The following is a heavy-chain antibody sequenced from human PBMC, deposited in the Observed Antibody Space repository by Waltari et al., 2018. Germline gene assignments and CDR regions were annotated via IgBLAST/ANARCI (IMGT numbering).Heavy chain of an antibody. CDR2: ISYDGSNK. CDR3: ARGLIAVAGLHY. Sequence: QVQLVESGGGVVQHGRSLRLSCAASGFAFSRYAMHWVRQAPGKGLEWVAVISYDGSNKYYADSVKGRFTISRDNSKNTLYLQMNSLRAEDTAVYYCARGLIAVAGLHYWGQGTLVTVSS. CDR1: GFAFSRYA. D-gene: IGHD6-19*01. V-gene: IGHV3-30-3*01. J-gene: IGHJ4*02.